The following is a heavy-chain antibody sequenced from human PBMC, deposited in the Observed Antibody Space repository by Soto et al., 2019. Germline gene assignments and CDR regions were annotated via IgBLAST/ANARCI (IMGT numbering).Heavy chain of an antibody. CDR3: ARDLGFFEYSSSPRYNWFDP. V-gene: IGHV3-48*01. Sequence: EVQLVESGGGLVQPGGSLRLSCAASGFTFSSYSMNWVRQAPGKGLEWVSYISSSSSTIYYADSVKGRFTISRDNAKNSLYLQMNSLRAEDTAVYYCARDLGFFEYSSSPRYNWFDPWGQGTLVTVSS. CDR1: GFTFSSYS. CDR2: ISSSSSTI. J-gene: IGHJ5*02. D-gene: IGHD6-6*01.